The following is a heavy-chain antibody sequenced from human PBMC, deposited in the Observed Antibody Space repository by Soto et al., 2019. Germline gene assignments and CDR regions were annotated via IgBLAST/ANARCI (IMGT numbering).Heavy chain of an antibody. CDR3: ARVEDPDP. CDR2: ISSGGRFT. V-gene: IGHV3-11*06. Sequence: GGSLRLSCVASGFTFSDYYMSWIRQAPGKGLEWISYISSGGRFTKYADSVKGRFAISRDDAKNSLFLQMNSLRVDDTAVYYCARVEDPDPWGQGTLVTVSS. CDR1: GFTFSDYY. J-gene: IGHJ5*02.